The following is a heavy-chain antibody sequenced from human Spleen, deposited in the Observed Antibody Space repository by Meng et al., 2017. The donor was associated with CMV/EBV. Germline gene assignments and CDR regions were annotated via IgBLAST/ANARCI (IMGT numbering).Heavy chain of an antibody. Sequence: SETLSLTCTVSGGSVSSGSYYWSWIRQPPGKGLEWIGYIYYSGSTNYNPSLKSRVTISVDTSKNQFSLKLSSVTAADTAVYYCASSRRLELSFDPWGQGTLVTVSS. V-gene: IGHV4-61*01. D-gene: IGHD1-7*01. CDR3: ASSRRLELSFDP. CDR2: IYYSGST. CDR1: GGSVSSGSYY. J-gene: IGHJ5*02.